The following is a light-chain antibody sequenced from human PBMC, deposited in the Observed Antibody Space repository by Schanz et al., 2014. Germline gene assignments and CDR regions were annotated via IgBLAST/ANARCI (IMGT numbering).Light chain of an antibody. V-gene: IGKV3-20*01. Sequence: EIVLTQSPGTLSLSPGERAPLSCRASQSVSSSFLAWYQQKPGQAPRLLIYGASIRATGIPDRFSGSGSGTDFTLTISRLEPEDFAVYYCQRHGSSPLYTFGQGTKVEVK. CDR3: QRHGSSPLYT. CDR1: QSVSSSF. CDR2: GAS. J-gene: IGKJ2*01.